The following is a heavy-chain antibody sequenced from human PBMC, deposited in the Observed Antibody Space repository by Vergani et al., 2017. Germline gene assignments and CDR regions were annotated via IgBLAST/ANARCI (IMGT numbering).Heavy chain of an antibody. CDR3: ARWGSSWYGGFDY. D-gene: IGHD6-13*01. CDR2: INHSGST. V-gene: IGHV4-34*01. CDR1: GGSFSGYY. J-gene: IGHJ4*02. Sequence: QVQLQQWGAGLLKPSETLSLTCAVYGGSFSGYYWSWIRQPPGKGLEWIGEINHSGSTNYNPSLKSRVTISVDTSKNQFSLKLSSVTAADPAVYYCARWGSSWYGGFDYWGQGTLVTVSS.